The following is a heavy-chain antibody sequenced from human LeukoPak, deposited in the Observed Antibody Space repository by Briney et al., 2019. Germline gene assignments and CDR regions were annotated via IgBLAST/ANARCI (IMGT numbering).Heavy chain of an antibody. D-gene: IGHD3-3*01. CDR3: ARDFYDFWSGRFDP. V-gene: IGHV4-59*01. CDR2: IYYSGST. Sequence: SETLSLTCTVSGGSISSYYWSWIRQPPGKGLEWIGYIYYSGSTNYNPSLKSRVTISVDTSKNQFSLKLSSVTAADTAVYYCARDFYDFWSGRFDPWGQGTLVTVSS. J-gene: IGHJ5*02. CDR1: GGSISSYY.